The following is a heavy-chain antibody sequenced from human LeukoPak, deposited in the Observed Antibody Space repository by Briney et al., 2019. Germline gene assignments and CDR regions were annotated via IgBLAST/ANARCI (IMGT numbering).Heavy chain of an antibody. CDR1: GFTFSSNW. J-gene: IGHJ4*02. CDR3: AKDESPHYDILTAVSGALDY. D-gene: IGHD3-9*01. Sequence: GGSLRLSCAASGFTFSSNWMSWVRQAPGKGLEWVANIKEDGSEKYYVDSVKGRFTISRDNSKNTLYLQINSLRTEDTAVYYCAKDESPHYDILTAVSGALDYWGQGTLVTVSS. V-gene: IGHV3-7*01. CDR2: IKEDGSEK.